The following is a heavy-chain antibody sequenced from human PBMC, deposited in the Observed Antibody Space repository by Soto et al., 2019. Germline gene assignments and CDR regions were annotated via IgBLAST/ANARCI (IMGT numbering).Heavy chain of an antibody. CDR3: AKDYYDSSGYPEYYFDY. V-gene: IGHV3-23*01. J-gene: IGHJ4*02. Sequence: EVQLLESGGGLVQPGGSLRLSCAASGFTFSSYAMSWVRQPPGKGLEWVSGIRGSGDSTYYGDSVKGRFTISRDNSKNTLYLQMNSLRAEDTALYYCAKDYYDSSGYPEYYFDYWGQGTLVTVSS. CDR2: IRGSGDST. D-gene: IGHD3-22*01. CDR1: GFTFSSYA.